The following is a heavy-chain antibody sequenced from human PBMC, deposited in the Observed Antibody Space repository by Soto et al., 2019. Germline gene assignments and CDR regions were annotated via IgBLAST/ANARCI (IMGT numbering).Heavy chain of an antibody. V-gene: IGHV3-30-3*01. D-gene: IGHD5-12*01. Sequence: QVKLVESGGGVGQPGRSLRLSCAASGFIFSGYAMHWVRQAPGKGLEWVAVISYDGNTKYYADSVKGRFTVSRDNSKNTLYVQMNNLSAEDTAMYYCAKETSAYEIDYWGQGTLVNVSS. CDR2: ISYDGNTK. CDR3: AKETSAYEIDY. J-gene: IGHJ4*02. CDR1: GFIFSGYA.